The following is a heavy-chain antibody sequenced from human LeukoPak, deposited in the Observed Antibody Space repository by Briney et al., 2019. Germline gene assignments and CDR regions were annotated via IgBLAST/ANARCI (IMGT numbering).Heavy chain of an antibody. D-gene: IGHD3-9*01. J-gene: IGHJ4*02. Sequence: GGSLRLSCAASXFTFGTYSMHWVRQAPGKGLEWVAVISYDGSTKYYADSVKGRFTISRDNSKNTLYLQINNLRPEDTAVYYCARGDILTGPSYFDYWGQGTLVTVSS. CDR2: ISYDGSTK. CDR3: ARGDILTGPSYFDY. CDR1: XFTFGTYS. V-gene: IGHV3-30-3*01.